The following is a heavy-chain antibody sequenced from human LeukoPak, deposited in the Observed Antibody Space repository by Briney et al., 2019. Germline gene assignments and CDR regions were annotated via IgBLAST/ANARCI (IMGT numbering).Heavy chain of an antibody. Sequence: GGSLRLSCAASGFTFSSYAMSWVRQAPGKGLEWVSAISGSGGSTYYADSVKGRFTISRDNAKNSLYLQMNSPRAEDTALYYCAKTYDSSGSLFYGMDVWGQGTTVTVSS. V-gene: IGHV3-23*01. CDR3: AKTYDSSGSLFYGMDV. D-gene: IGHD3-22*01. CDR2: ISGSGGST. CDR1: GFTFSSYA. J-gene: IGHJ6*02.